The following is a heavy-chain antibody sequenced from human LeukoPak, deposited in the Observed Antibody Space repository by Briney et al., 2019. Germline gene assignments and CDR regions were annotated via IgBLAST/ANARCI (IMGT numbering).Heavy chain of an antibody. J-gene: IGHJ6*02. CDR3: ARNGLLWFGEFPNYYYYGMDV. D-gene: IGHD3-10*01. CDR2: INHSGST. Sequence: SETLSLTCTVSGGSISSSSYYWSWIRQPPGKGLEWIGEINHSGSTNYNPSLKSRVTISVDTSKNQFSLKLSSVTAADTAVYYCARNGLLWFGEFPNYYYYGMDVWGQGTTVTVSS. V-gene: IGHV4-39*07. CDR1: GGSISSSSYY.